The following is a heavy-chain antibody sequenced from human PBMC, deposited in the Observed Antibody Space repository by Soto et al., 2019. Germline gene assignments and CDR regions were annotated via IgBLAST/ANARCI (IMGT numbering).Heavy chain of an antibody. J-gene: IGHJ5*02. CDR1: GYAFSNND. CDR2: MNPNSGNG. Sequence: ASVKVSCKASGYAFSNNDISWVRQATGQGLEWMGWMNPNSGNGGYAQKFQGRVTMTRDTSTSTAYMELSSLASDDTAIYYCARMATSGTLNWFDPWGQGTLVTVSS. CDR3: ARMATSGTLNWFDP. V-gene: IGHV1-8*01.